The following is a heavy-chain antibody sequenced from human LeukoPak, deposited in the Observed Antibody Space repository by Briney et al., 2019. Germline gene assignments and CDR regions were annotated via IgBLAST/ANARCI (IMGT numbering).Heavy chain of an antibody. V-gene: IGHV1-69*04. Sequence: ASVKVSCKASGYTFTGYYMHWVRQAPGQGLEWMGRIIPILGIANYAQKFQGRVTITADKSTSTAYMELSSLRSEDTAVYYCARDSVGIVGATTMSDYWGQGTLVTVSS. CDR2: IIPILGIA. J-gene: IGHJ4*02. D-gene: IGHD1-26*01. CDR3: ARDSVGIVGATTMSDY. CDR1: GYTFTGYY.